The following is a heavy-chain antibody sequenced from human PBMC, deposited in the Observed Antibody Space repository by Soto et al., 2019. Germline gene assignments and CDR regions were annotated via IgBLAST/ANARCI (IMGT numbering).Heavy chain of an antibody. D-gene: IGHD2-2*01. J-gene: IGHJ5*02. CDR2: INPDNGNT. CDR1: GYTFTRYT. V-gene: IGHV1-3*01. CDR3: AKEGTTSPYNWFDP. Sequence: ASVKVSCKASGYTFTRYTMNWVRQAPGQRLEWMGWINPDNGNTKSSQKFQDRVIITRDTSASTAYMDLSSLRAEDTAVYYCAKEGTTSPYNWFDPWGQGTLVTVSS.